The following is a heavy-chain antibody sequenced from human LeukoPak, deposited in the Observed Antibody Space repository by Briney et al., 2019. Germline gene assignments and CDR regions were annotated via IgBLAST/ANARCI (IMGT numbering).Heavy chain of an antibody. J-gene: IGHJ4*02. CDR1: GFTFSSYG. CDR3: AKLVRGSRDFDY. Sequence: GGSLRLSCAASGFTFSSYGMHWVRQAPGKGLEWVAVISYDGSNKYYADSVKGRFTISRDNSKNTLYLQMNSLRAEDTAVYYCAKLVRGSRDFDYWGQGTLATVSS. CDR2: ISYDGSNK. D-gene: IGHD3-10*01. V-gene: IGHV3-30*18.